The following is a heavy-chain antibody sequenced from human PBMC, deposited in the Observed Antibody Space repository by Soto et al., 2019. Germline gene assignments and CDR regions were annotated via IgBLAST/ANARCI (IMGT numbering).Heavy chain of an antibody. CDR3: ATRGVKGDYYYYYGMDV. D-gene: IGHD3-10*01. CDR2: ISYDGSNK. J-gene: IGHJ6*02. CDR1: GCSCVGYG. V-gene: IGHV3-30*03. Sequence: GGPLRLRWGASGCSCVGYGGRGVLQAQGQGLEWVAVISYDGSNKYYADSVKGRFTMSRDNSKNTLYLQMNSLRAEDTAVYYCATRGVKGDYYYYYGMDVWGQGTTVTVSS.